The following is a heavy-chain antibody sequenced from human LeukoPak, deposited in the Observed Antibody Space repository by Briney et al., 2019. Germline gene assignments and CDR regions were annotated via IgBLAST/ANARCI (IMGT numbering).Heavy chain of an antibody. V-gene: IGHV4-39*01. CDR1: GDSIGSSTDY. CDR2: ISKSGST. J-gene: IGHJ5*01. D-gene: IGHD1-14*01. CDR3: SRLILTGADGRGWFDS. Sequence: PSETLSLTCSVSGDSIGSSTDYWGWIRQPPGKGLEYIGSISKSGSTYYDPSLRGRVTISVDTSKNQFSLKVPSVTAADTAVYYCSRLILTGADGRGWFDSWGQGTLVTVSP.